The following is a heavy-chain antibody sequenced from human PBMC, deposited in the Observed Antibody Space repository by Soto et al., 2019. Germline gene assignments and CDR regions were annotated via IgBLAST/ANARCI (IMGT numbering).Heavy chain of an antibody. CDR3: ARTGQWGDPFDI. CDR1: GGTRVGVGGP. J-gene: IGHJ3*02. Sequence: SVTLCVPSAVAGGTRVGVGGPWSWFRQPPGKGLEWIGYIYHSGSAYYNPSLKSRVTISLDTSKNQLSLRLTSVTPADTAVYYCARTGQWGDPFDIWGQGTMVTVSS. CDR2: IYHSGSA. D-gene: IGHD1-26*01. V-gene: IGHV4-30-2*01.